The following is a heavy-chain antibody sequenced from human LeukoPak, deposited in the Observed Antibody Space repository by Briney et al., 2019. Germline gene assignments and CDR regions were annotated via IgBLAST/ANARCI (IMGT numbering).Heavy chain of an antibody. CDR2: ISYSGGT. J-gene: IGHJ5*02. CDR3: ARRTPLTYWFDP. Sequence: PSETLSLTCTVSGGSIISSNHYWGWTRQPPGKGLEWFGSISYSGGTAYNPSLRSRVTISVDTSKNQFSLKLSSVTAADTAVYYCARRTPLTYWFDPWGQGTLVTVSS. CDR1: GGSIISSNHY. V-gene: IGHV4-39*07.